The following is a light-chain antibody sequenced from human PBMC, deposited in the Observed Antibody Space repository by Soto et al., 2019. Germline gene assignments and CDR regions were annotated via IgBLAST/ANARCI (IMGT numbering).Light chain of an antibody. CDR2: EVS. CDR3: NSYSTTSSLYV. V-gene: IGLV2-14*01. J-gene: IGLJ1*01. Sequence: SALPQLASVSGSPGQSITISCTGTSSDIGYHTYVSWYQQHPGKAPKLLIYEVSSRPSGVSGRFSGSKSGNTASLTISGLQAEDEADYYCNSYSTTSSLYVFGAGTKVSVL. CDR1: SSDIGYHTY.